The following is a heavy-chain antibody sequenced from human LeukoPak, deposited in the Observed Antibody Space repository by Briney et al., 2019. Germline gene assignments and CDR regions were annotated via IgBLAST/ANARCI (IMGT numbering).Heavy chain of an antibody. J-gene: IGHJ3*02. V-gene: IGHV3-20*04. Sequence: PGGSLRLSCAASGFTFDDYAMSWVRQAPGKGLEWVSGINWNGGSTGYADSVKGRFTISRDNAKNSLYLQMNSLRAEDTALYYCARDPWGGQLGAAFDIWGQGTMVTVSS. CDR1: GFTFDDYA. D-gene: IGHD6-6*01. CDR2: INWNGGST. CDR3: ARDPWGGQLGAAFDI.